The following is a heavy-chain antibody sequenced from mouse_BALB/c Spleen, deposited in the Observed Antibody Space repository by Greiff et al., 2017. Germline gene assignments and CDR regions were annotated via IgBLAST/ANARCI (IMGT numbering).Heavy chain of an antibody. CDR3: TREDDPRPDYYAMDY. CDR2: ISSGGSYT. J-gene: IGHJ4*01. Sequence: DVMLVESGGGLVKPGGSLKLSCAASGFTFSSYTMSWVRQTPEKRLEWVATISSGGSYTYYPDSVKGRFTISRDNAKNTLYLQMSSLKSEDTAMYYCTREDDPRPDYYAMDYWGQGTSVTVSA. D-gene: IGHD2-10*02. V-gene: IGHV5-6-4*01. CDR1: GFTFSSYT.